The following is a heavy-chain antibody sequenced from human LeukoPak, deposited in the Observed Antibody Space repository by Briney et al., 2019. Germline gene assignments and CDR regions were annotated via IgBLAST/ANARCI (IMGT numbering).Heavy chain of an antibody. CDR1: GFTFSSYS. D-gene: IGHD3-10*01. V-gene: IGHV3-21*01. Sequence: PGGSLRLSCAASGFTFSSYSMNWVRQAPGKGLEWVSSISSSSSYIYYADSVKGRFTISRDNAKNSLYLQMNSLRAEDTAVYYCARISAYYYGSGTPGAFDIWGQGTMVTVSS. CDR3: ARISAYYYGSGTPGAFDI. CDR2: ISSSSSYI. J-gene: IGHJ3*02.